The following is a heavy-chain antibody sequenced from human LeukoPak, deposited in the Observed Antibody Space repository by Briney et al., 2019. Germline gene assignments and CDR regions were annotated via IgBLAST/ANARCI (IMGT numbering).Heavy chain of an antibody. J-gene: IGHJ6*02. Sequence: GGSLRLSCAASGFTFSSYGMHWVRQAPGKGLEWVAVIWYDGSNKYYADSVKGRFTISRDNSKNTLYLQMNSLRAEDTAVYYCARVIRFGELLSYGMDVWGQGTTVTVSS. CDR1: GFTFSSYG. D-gene: IGHD3-10*01. CDR3: ARVIRFGELLSYGMDV. CDR2: IWYDGSNK. V-gene: IGHV3-33*01.